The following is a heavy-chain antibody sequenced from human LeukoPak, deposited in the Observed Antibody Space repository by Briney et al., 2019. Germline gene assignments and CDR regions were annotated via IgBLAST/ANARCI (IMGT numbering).Heavy chain of an antibody. D-gene: IGHD4-17*01. CDR3: AKGRNGDNVAEAADI. CDR2: IRTNEGRT. V-gene: IGHV3-23*01. Sequence: GGCLRPSCAASGFTFNTYAVKWVRQPQGKGQEWVSAIRTNEGRTSHADFGKGRVTISTNNSTNTLYLKMNGLRGDDRAVYYCAKGRNGDNVAEAADIWGQGTMVTVSS. CDR1: GFTFNTYA. J-gene: IGHJ3*02.